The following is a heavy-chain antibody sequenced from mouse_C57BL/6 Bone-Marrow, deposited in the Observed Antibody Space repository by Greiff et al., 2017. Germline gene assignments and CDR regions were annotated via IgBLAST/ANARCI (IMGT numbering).Heavy chain of an antibody. Sequence: VQLQESGAELVKPGASVKMSCKASGYTFTSYWITWVKQRPGQGLEWIGDIYPGSGSTNYNEKFKSKATLTVDTSSSTAYMQLSSLTSEDSAVYYCAGGNYYFDYWGQGTTLTVSS. D-gene: IGHD2-1*01. CDR1: GYTFTSYW. J-gene: IGHJ2*01. V-gene: IGHV1-55*01. CDR2: IYPGSGST. CDR3: AGGNYYFDY.